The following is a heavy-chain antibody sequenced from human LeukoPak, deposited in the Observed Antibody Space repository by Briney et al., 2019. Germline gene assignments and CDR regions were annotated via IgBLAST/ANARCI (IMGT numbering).Heavy chain of an antibody. CDR2: IWYDESNK. CDR3: ARDSASIAGAVYWYFDL. Sequence: SGGSLRLSCAASGFTFSNHAMNWVRQAPGKGLEWVAVIWYDESNKYYADSVKGRFTISRDNSKNTLYLQMNSLRAEDTAVYYCARDSASIAGAVYWYFDLWGRGTLVTVSS. V-gene: IGHV3-33*01. J-gene: IGHJ2*01. D-gene: IGHD6-13*01. CDR1: GFTFSNHA.